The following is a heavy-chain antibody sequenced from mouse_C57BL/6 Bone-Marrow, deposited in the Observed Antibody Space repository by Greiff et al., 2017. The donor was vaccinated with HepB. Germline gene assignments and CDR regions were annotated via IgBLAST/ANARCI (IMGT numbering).Heavy chain of an antibody. Sequence: EVKLQESGGGLVQPKGSLKLSCAASGFSFNTYAMNWVRQAPGKGLEWVARIRSKSNNYATYYADSVKDRFTISRDDSESMLYLQMNNLKTEDTAMYYCVRPNYYYGSIYVPFAYWGQGTLVTVSA. D-gene: IGHD1-1*01. CDR3: VRPNYYYGSIYVPFAY. CDR2: IRSKSNNYAT. V-gene: IGHV10-1*01. J-gene: IGHJ3*01. CDR1: GFSFNTYA.